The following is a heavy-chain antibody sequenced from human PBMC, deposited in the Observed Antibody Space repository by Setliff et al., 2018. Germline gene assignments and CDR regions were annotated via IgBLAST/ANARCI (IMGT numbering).Heavy chain of an antibody. D-gene: IGHD2-8*02. J-gene: IGHJ4*02. Sequence: SETLSLTCAVYGGSFSTYYWTWIRQPPGKGLEWIGEINHSGSTNYNPSLKSRVTISVDMSKNQFSLKLSSVTAADTALYYCTVYNTGSSKDHYWGQGTPVTVSS. CDR2: INHSGST. CDR1: GGSFSTYY. CDR3: TVYNTGSSKDHY. V-gene: IGHV4-34*01.